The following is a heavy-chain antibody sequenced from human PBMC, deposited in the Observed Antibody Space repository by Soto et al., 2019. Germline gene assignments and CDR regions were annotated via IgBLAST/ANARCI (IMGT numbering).Heavy chain of an antibody. CDR3: ATFDRSEVPFEY. Sequence: PSETLSLTCTVSGGSISSGGYYWNWIRQLPGKGLEWIGYIYYSGSTYYNPSLKSRITISVDTSKNQFSLEVTSVTAADTAVYYCATFDRSEVPFEYWGQGTQVTSPQ. CDR2: IYYSGST. V-gene: IGHV4-31*03. CDR1: GGSISSGGYY. J-gene: IGHJ4*02.